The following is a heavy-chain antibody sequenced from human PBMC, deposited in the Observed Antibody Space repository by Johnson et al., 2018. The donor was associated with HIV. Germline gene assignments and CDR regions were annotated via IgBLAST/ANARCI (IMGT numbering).Heavy chain of an antibody. V-gene: IGHV3-20*04. Sequence: EVQLVESGGGLVKPGGSLRLSCAASGFTFSDYYMSWIRQAPGKGLEWVSGINWNGGSTGYADSVKGRFTISRDNAKNSLYLQMNNLRAEDTALYYCARVSDDYGGNPAAWGAFDVWGQGTMVTVSS. D-gene: IGHD4-23*01. CDR1: GFTFSDYY. CDR3: ARVSDDYGGNPAAWGAFDV. J-gene: IGHJ3*01. CDR2: INWNGGST.